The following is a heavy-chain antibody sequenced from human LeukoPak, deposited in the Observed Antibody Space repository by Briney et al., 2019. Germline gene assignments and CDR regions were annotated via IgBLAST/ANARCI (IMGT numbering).Heavy chain of an antibody. V-gene: IGHV4-4*02. CDR1: GVSISTSEW. J-gene: IGHJ4*02. CDR2: IHRDGRT. CDR3: GKTDIYLNPIDY. Sequence: EPSETLSLTCAVSGVSISTSEWWIWVRQPPGQGLEWIGEIHRDGRTRYNPSLTSRVTMSMDYSKNQFSLNVRFVTAADTAIYYCGKTDIYLNPIDYWGPGPLVPVSS. D-gene: IGHD3-9*01.